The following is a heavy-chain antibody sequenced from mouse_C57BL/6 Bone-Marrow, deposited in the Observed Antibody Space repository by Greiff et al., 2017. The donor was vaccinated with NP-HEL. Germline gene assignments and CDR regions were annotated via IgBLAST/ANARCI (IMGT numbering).Heavy chain of an antibody. CDR1: GYTFTSYW. D-gene: IGHD1-1*01. J-gene: IGHJ4*01. Sequence: QVQLQQPGAELVKPGASVKLSCKASGYTFTSYWMHWVKQRPGQGLEWIGMIHPNSGSTNYNEKFKSKATLTVDKSSSTAYMQLSSLTSEDSAVYYCARWRTVVAHYYAMDYWGQGTSVTVSS. CDR3: ARWRTVVAHYYAMDY. V-gene: IGHV1-64*01. CDR2: IHPNSGST.